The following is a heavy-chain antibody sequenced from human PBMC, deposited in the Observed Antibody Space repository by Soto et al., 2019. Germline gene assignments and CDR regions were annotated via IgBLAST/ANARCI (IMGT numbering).Heavy chain of an antibody. CDR1: GGSISSSSYY. CDR2: IYYSGST. D-gene: IGHD6-19*01. Sequence: SETLSLTCTVSGGSISSSSYYWGWIRQPPGKGLEWIGSIYYSGSTYYNPSLKSRVTISVDTSKNQFSLKLSSVTAADTAVYYCARLAVAGTFDYWGQGTLVTVSS. J-gene: IGHJ4*02. V-gene: IGHV4-39*01. CDR3: ARLAVAGTFDY.